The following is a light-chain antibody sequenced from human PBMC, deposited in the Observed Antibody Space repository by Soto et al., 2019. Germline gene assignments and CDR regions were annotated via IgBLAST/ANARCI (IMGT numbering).Light chain of an antibody. CDR2: EVS. Sequence: QSALTQPPSVSGSPGQSVTISCTGTSSDIGTYNRVSWYQQPPGTAPKLMIYEVSNRPSGVPDRFSGSKSGNTASLTITGLQAEDEADYHCSSYTSSSTDVFGTGTKLTVL. J-gene: IGLJ1*01. V-gene: IGLV2-18*02. CDR3: SSYTSSSTDV. CDR1: SSDIGTYNR.